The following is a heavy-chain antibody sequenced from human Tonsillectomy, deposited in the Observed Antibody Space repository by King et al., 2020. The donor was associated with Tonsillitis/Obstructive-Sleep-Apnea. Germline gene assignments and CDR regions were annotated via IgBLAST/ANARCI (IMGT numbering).Heavy chain of an antibody. CDR1: GYTFTSYY. Sequence: QLVQSGAEVKKPGASVKVSCKASGYTFTSYYIHWVRQAPGQGLEWMGIINPSGGSTSDAQKFQGRVPLARETSTSTVYIELSSLRSEDTAVYYCASTPGGIFGVDTFDYWGQGTLVTVSS. J-gene: IGHJ4*02. CDR3: ASTPGGIFGVDTFDY. CDR2: INPSGGST. V-gene: IGHV1-46*01. D-gene: IGHD3-3*01.